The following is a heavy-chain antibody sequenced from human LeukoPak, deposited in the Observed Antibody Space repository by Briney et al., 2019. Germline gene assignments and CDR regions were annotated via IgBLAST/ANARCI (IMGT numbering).Heavy chain of an antibody. V-gene: IGHV1-18*01. D-gene: IGHD3-22*01. CDR2: IGAYNGYT. Sequence: ASVKVSRKASGYSFTNYGMSWVRQAPGQGLEWMGWIGAYNGYTHFAQKFQGRVTMTTDTSTSTAYMELRSLRSDDTAVYYCARGFPPRRNYDSSGYYSYYFDHWGQGTLVTVSS. CDR1: GYSFTNYG. J-gene: IGHJ4*02. CDR3: ARGFPPRRNYDSSGYYSYYFDH.